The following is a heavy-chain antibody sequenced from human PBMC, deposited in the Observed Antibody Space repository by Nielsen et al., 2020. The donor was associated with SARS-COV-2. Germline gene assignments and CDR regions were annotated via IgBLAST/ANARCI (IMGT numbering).Heavy chain of an antibody. V-gene: IGHV3-30*02. CDR1: GFSFSSYA. Sequence: GGSLRLSCAASGFSFSSYAMTWVRQAPGKGLEWVAFIRYDGSNKYSTDSVKGRFAISRDNSKNTLYLQMNSLRSEDTAVYYCAKDRGYSSGWLSGGRGDDFYYYGMDVWGQGTTVTVS. CDR3: AKDRGYSSGWLSGGRGDDFYYYGMDV. D-gene: IGHD6-19*01. CDR2: IRYDGSNK. J-gene: IGHJ6*02.